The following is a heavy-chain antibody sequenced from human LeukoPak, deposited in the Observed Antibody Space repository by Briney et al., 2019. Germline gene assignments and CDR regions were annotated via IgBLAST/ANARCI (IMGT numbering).Heavy chain of an antibody. Sequence: GGSLRLSCAASGFTFSGYWMRWVRQPPGKGLMWVSRINGDGSSTIYADSVKGRFTISRDNSKNTLYLQMNSLRAEDTAVYYCAKRSDLRGAVAGKSGGTYYFDYWGQGTLVTVSS. CDR1: GFTFSGYW. V-gene: IGHV3-74*01. J-gene: IGHJ4*02. CDR3: AKRSDLRGAVAGKSGGTYYFDY. D-gene: IGHD6-19*01. CDR2: INGDGSST.